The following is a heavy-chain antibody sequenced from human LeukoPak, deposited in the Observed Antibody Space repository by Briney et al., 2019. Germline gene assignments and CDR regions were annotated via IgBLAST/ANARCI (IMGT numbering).Heavy chain of an antibody. Sequence: GGSLRLSCAASGFTFSSYWMHWVRQAPGKGLVWVSRTNSDGSSTSYADSVKGRFTISRDNAKNTLYLQMNSLRAEDTAVYYCARDPYYDFWSGPDLDYWGQGTLVTVSS. CDR1: GFTFSSYW. V-gene: IGHV3-74*01. D-gene: IGHD3-3*01. J-gene: IGHJ4*02. CDR2: TNSDGSST. CDR3: ARDPYYDFWSGPDLDY.